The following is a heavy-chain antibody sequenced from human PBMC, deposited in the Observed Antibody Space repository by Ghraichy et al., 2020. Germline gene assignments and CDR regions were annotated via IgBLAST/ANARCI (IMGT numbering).Heavy chain of an antibody. V-gene: IGHV3-23*01. CDR3: AKHYSSGWYALSPPAFDL. CDR2: ISGSGGTT. J-gene: IGHJ3*01. Sequence: GGSLRLSCAASGFTFNNYAMNWVRQAPGKGLEWVAGISGSGGTTSYADSVKGRFTISTDKSKNTLYLQMNSLRADDTALYICAKHYSSGWYALSPPAFDLWGQGTMVTVSS. D-gene: IGHD6-19*01. CDR1: GFTFNNYA.